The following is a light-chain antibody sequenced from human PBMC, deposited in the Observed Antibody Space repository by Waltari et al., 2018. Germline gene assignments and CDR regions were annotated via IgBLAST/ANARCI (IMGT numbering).Light chain of an antibody. CDR3: QVWDVDSDHVF. J-gene: IGLJ7*01. CDR2: ADS. Sequence: SYGLTQPPSVSVSPGQTARITCGGGYSGSEAVNWYQQKPPQAPVLVIYADSARPSGMPERFSGSRSGNTATLTIGGVEAGDEADYYCQVWDVDSDHVFFGGGTRLTVL. CDR1: YSGSEA. V-gene: IGLV3-21*02.